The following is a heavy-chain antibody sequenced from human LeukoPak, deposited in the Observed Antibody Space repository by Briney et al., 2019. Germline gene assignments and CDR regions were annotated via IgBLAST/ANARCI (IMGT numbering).Heavy chain of an antibody. J-gene: IGHJ3*02. CDR2: IRYDGSNK. CDR1: GFTFSSFG. Sequence: GGSLRLSCAASGFTFSSFGMHWVRQAPGKGLEWVSFIRYDGSNKYYPDSVKGRFTISRDNSKNTLYLQMNSLRTEDTAVYYCAKGAIGGDIVVVPAAQDAFDIWGQGTMVTVSS. V-gene: IGHV3-30*02. CDR3: AKGAIGGDIVVVPAAQDAFDI. D-gene: IGHD2-2*01.